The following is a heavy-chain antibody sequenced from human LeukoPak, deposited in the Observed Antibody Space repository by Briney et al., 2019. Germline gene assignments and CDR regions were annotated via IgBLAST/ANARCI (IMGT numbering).Heavy chain of an antibody. J-gene: IGHJ5*02. CDR1: GYTFTSYD. CDR2: MNPNSGNA. Sequence: ASVKVSCKASGYTFTSYDISWVRQATGQGLEWMGWMNPNSGNAGYAQRFQGRVTMTRNNSISTAYMELRSLRSDDTAVYYCARDQGPYYYDSSGSGFDPWGQGTLVTVSS. V-gene: IGHV1-8*01. D-gene: IGHD3-22*01. CDR3: ARDQGPYYYDSSGSGFDP.